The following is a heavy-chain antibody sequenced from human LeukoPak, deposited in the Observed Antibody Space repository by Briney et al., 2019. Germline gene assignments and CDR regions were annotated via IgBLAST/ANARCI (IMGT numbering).Heavy chain of an antibody. CDR3: ARGITLSGSYP. CDR1: GGSISSSNYD. J-gene: IGHJ5*02. D-gene: IGHD1-26*01. Sequence: SETLSLTCNVSGGSISSSNYDWGWIRQPPRKGLEWIGSISYSGSTYYSPSLKSRVTISVDTSKNQFSLNLSSVTAADTAVYYCARGITLSGSYPWGQGTLVTVSS. CDR2: ISYSGST. V-gene: IGHV4-39*07.